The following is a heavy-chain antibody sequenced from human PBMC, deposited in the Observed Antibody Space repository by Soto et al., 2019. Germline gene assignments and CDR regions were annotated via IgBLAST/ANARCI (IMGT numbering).Heavy chain of an antibody. CDR1: GFTFSSFA. CDR3: AEGGNRYCGGGTGYKDY. V-gene: IGHV3-23*01. Sequence: GGSLRLSCEASGFTFSSFAMTWVRQAPGKGLEWVSSISGSGDDTSYADSVKGRFTLSRDNSKNTQDLQMNSLAAEDTAVYFCAEGGNRYCGGGTGYKDYWGQGTLVTVSS. J-gene: IGHJ4*02. CDR2: ISGSGDDT. D-gene: IGHD2-21*01.